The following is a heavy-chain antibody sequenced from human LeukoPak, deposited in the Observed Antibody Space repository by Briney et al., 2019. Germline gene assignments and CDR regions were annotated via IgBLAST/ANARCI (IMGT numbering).Heavy chain of an antibody. CDR3: ARRYGDYAYYFDY. V-gene: IGHV4-31*03. J-gene: IGHJ4*02. CDR2: IYYSGST. CDR1: GGSISSSGYY. Sequence: PSETLSLTCTVSGGSISSSGYYWSWIRQLPGKGLEWIGYIYYSGSTYYNPSLKSRVTISVDTSKYQFSLKLSSVTAADTAVYYCARRYGDYAYYFDYWGQGTLVTVSS. D-gene: IGHD4-17*01.